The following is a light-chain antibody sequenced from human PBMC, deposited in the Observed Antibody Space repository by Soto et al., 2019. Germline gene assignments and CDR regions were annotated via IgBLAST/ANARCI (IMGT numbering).Light chain of an antibody. V-gene: IGKV1-5*01. CDR1: QTIFNW. J-gene: IGKJ1*01. CDR2: DAS. Sequence: DIQMTQSPSTLSASVGDRVTITCRASQTIFNWLAWYQRKPGRAPNLLIYDASSLQSGVPSTFSGSGSGTEFTLTISSLQPGDFSTYYSQQYNSYPWTFCQGTKVEIK. CDR3: QQYNSYPWT.